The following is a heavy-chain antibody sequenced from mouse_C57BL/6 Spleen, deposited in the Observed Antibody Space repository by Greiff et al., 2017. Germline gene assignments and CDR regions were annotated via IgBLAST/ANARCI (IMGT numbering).Heavy chain of an antibody. CDR2: IYPGSGNT. J-gene: IGHJ2*01. CDR1: GYSFTSYY. Sequence: QVQLQQSGPELVKPGASVKISCKASGYSFTSYYIHWVKQRPGQGLEWIGWIYPGSGNTKYNEKFKGKATLTADTSSSTAYMQLSSLTSEDSAVYYCARSGIYDGYYNYFDDWGQGTTLTVSS. V-gene: IGHV1-66*01. D-gene: IGHD2-3*01. CDR3: ARSGIYDGYYNYFDD.